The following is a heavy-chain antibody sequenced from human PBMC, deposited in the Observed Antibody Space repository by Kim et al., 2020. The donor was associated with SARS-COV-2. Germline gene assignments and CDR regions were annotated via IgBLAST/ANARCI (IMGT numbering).Heavy chain of an antibody. CDR3: ASYSGWYNASYAFDI. D-gene: IGHD6-19*01. V-gene: IGHV4-39*01. Sequence: PSLKSRVTISVDTSKNQFSLKLSSVTAADTAVYYCASYSGWYNASYAFDIWGQGTMVTVSS. J-gene: IGHJ3*02.